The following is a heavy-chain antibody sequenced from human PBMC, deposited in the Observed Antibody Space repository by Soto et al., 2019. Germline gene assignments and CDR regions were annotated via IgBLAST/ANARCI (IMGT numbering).Heavy chain of an antibody. V-gene: IGHV4-30-2*01. Sequence: SETLSLTCAVFGGSMSSGSGSYSWSWVRQPPGKGLEWIGYIYYSGSPHYNPSLKSRVSISVDRSKNQFSLKLSSVTAADTAVYYCARRYSSSHDFWGQGTLVTVSS. J-gene: IGHJ4*02. CDR3: ARRYSSSHDF. D-gene: IGHD6-6*01. CDR2: IYYSGSP. CDR1: GGSMSSGSGSYS.